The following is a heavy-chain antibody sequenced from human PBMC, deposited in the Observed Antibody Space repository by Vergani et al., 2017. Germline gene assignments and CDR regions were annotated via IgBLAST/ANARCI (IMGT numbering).Heavy chain of an antibody. CDR3: ARGNCGVNCPKYNWLAP. CDR2: IYPNGNG. CDR1: GSSMSDFY. J-gene: IGHJ5*02. V-gene: IGHV4-4*07. Sequence: QVHLQESGPGVVKPSDTLSLTCTVPGSSMSDFYWTWIRQPAGRGPEWIGRIYPNGNGNYNESLRSRLTMSIDTSRSQFSLSLSSVTAADTAVYYCARGNCGVNCPKYNWLAPWGRGILVTVSS. D-gene: IGHD2-21*01.